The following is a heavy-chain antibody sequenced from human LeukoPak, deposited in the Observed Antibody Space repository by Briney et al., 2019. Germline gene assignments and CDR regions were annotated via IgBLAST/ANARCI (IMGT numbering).Heavy chain of an antibody. J-gene: IGHJ6*02. CDR3: ARTHCSSTSCYSGEEGYGLDV. CDR2: ISWNGGSI. D-gene: IGHD2-2*01. V-gene: IGHV3-30-3*01. CDR1: GFTFSSYT. Sequence: GGSLRLSCVASGFTFSSYTMHWVRQAPGKGLEWVAVISWNGGSINYADSVKGRFTISRDNAKNSLYLQMNSLRAEDTAVYYCARTHCSSTSCYSGEEGYGLDVWGQGTTVTVSS.